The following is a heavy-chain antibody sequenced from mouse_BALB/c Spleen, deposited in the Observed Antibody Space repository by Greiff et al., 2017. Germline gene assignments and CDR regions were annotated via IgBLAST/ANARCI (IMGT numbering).Heavy chain of an antibody. D-gene: IGHD2-13*01. CDR3: ARGGLHFDV. CDR1: GYSFTGYN. CDR2: IDPYYDGT. V-gene: IGHV1-39*01. Sequence: LQESGPELEKPGASVKISCKASGYSFTGYNMNWMKQSNGKSLEWIGNIDPYYDGTNYTQKFKGKATLTVDKSSSTAYMQLKSLTSEDSAVYYCARGGLHFDVWGAGTTVTVSS. J-gene: IGHJ1*01.